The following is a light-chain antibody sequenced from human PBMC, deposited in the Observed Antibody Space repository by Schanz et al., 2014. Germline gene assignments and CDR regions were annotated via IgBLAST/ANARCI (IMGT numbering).Light chain of an antibody. CDR3: QQANSFPVT. CDR2: GAS. CDR1: QSVSSN. J-gene: IGKJ3*01. Sequence: EIVMTQSPATLSVSPGERATLSCRASQSVSSNLAWYQQKPGQAPRLLIYGASSRATGIPDRFSGSGSGTDFTLTISSLQPEDFATYYCQQANSFPVTFGPGTKVGIK. V-gene: IGKV3D-15*01.